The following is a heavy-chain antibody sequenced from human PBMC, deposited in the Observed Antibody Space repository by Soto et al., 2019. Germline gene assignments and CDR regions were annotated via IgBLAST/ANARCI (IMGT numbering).Heavy chain of an antibody. V-gene: IGHV3-23*01. CDR3: ATGTAAPAH. CDR1: GFTFSNFD. Sequence: GGSLRLSCAASGFTFSNFDMSWVRQAPGKGLEWVSGISTSGGTTYYADSVKDRFTSSRDNSKNTLYLQMTSLRAEDTAVYYCATGTAAPAHWGQGTLVTVSS. J-gene: IGHJ1*01. CDR2: ISTSGGTT. D-gene: IGHD6-13*01.